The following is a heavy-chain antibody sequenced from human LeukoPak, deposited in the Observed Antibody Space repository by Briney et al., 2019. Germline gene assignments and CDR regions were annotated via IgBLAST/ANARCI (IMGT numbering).Heavy chain of an antibody. CDR1: GGSISSYY. J-gene: IGHJ4*02. D-gene: IGHD1-26*01. CDR3: ATARLEIVGASFDY. CDR2: IYYSGST. V-gene: IGHV4-59*08. Sequence: SETLSLTCTVSGGSISSYYWSWIRQPPGKGLEWIGYIYYSGSTNYNPSLKSRVTISVDTSKNQFSLKLSSVTAADTAVYYCATARLEIVGASFDYWGQGTLVTVSS.